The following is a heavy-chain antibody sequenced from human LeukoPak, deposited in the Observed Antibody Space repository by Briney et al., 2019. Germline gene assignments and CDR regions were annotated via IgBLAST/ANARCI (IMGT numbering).Heavy chain of an antibody. CDR2: ISAYNGNT. CDR1: GYTFTSYG. D-gene: IGHD6-13*01. V-gene: IGHV1-18*01. Sequence: ASVKVSCKASGYTFTSYGISWVRQAPGQGLEWMGWISAYNGNTNYAQKLQGRVTMTTDTSASTVYMELRSLRSDDTAVYYCARGTKYSSSWYGFDYWGQGTLVTVSS. CDR3: ARGTKYSSSWYGFDY. J-gene: IGHJ4*02.